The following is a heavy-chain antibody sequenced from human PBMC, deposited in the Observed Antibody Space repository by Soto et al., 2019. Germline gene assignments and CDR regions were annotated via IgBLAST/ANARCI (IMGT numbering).Heavy chain of an antibody. CDR1: SSDFIRTW. D-gene: IGHD2-21*01. J-gene: IGHJ4*02. Sequence: EVQVVQSGGGLVKPGGSLGLSCTVSSSDFIRTWINWVRQAPGKGLEWVGHIRTKQHGGTTDYAAPVRGRFTISRDDSKNTVYLQMNSLNPDDTAVYYCATDWYYAIPYWGQGVLVTVSS. V-gene: IGHV3-15*07. CDR2: IRTKQHGGTT. CDR3: ATDWYYAIPY.